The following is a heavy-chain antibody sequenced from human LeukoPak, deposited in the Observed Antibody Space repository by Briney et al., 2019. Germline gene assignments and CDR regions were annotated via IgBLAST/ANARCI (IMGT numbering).Heavy chain of an antibody. V-gene: IGHV3-23*01. CDR2: ISGSGGST. CDR1: GFTFSSYA. J-gene: IGHJ4*02. CDR3: AKDGVRGLWYANFDY. Sequence: GGSLRLSCAASGFTFSSYAMSWVRQAPGKGLEWVSAISGSGGSTYYADSVKGRFTISRDNSKNTLYLQMNSLRAEDTAVYYCAKDGVRGLWYANFDYWGQGTLVTVSS. D-gene: IGHD5-18*01.